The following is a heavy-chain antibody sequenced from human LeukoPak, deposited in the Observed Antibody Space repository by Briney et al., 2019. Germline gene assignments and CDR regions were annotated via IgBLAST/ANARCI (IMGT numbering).Heavy chain of an antibody. Sequence: PGGSLRLSCATSGFTFSNYGMHWVRQAPGKGLEWVAVISYDGSNKYYADSVKGQFTISRDNSKNTLYLQMNSLRPEDAAVYYCANLPLWGQGTLVTVSS. CDR3: ANLPL. J-gene: IGHJ4*02. CDR2: ISYDGSNK. V-gene: IGHV3-30*18. CDR1: GFTFSNYG.